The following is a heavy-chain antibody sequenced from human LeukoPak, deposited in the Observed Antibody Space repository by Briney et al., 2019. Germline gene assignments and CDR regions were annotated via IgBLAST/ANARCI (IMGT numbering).Heavy chain of an antibody. J-gene: IGHJ4*02. D-gene: IGHD6-13*01. CDR2: INPSGGST. Sequence: ASVKVSCKSSGYTFTSYYMHWVRQAPAQGLEWMGIINPSGGSTSYAQKFQGRVTMTRDTSTSTVYMELSSLRSEDTAVYYCARGVAAADLDYWGQGTLVTVSS. CDR1: GYTFTSYY. CDR3: ARGVAAADLDY. V-gene: IGHV1-46*01.